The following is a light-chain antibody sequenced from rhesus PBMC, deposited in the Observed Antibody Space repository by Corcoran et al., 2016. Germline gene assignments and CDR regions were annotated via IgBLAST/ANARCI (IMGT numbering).Light chain of an antibody. CDR1: PGISSY. CDR3: LQHTSYPFT. Sequence: DIQMTQSPSPLSVPVVDTATFICRATPGISSYLNWFQQKPGNAPHLLIYAASSLESGAPARVSGSGSGTEFTLTISSLQHEDFAAYYYLQHTSYPFTIGPGAKLDIE. J-gene: IGKJ3*01. CDR2: AAS. V-gene: IGKV1-28*01.